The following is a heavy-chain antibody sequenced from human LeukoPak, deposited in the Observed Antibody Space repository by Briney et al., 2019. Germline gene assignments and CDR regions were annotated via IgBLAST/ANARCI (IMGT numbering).Heavy chain of an antibody. CDR2: IYYSRST. CDR1: GGSISSYY. J-gene: IGHJ4*02. CDR3: ARSSSGWYETLFDY. V-gene: IGHV4-59*01. D-gene: IGHD6-19*01. Sequence: PSETLSLTCTVSGGSISSYYWSWIRQPPGKGLEWIGYIYYSRSTNYNPSLKSRVTISVDTSKNQFSLKLSSVTAADTAVYYCARSSSGWYETLFDYWGQGTLVTVSS.